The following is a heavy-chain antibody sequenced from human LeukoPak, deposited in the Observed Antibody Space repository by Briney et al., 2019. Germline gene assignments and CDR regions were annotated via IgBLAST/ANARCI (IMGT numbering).Heavy chain of an antibody. CDR2: ISYDGSNK. D-gene: IGHD2-2*01. V-gene: IGHV3-30*04. CDR1: GFTFSSYA. J-gene: IGHJ6*02. CDR3: ARELLYCSSTSCYPLNYYYYGMDV. Sequence: GRSLRLSCAASGFTFSSYAMHWVRQAPGKGLEWVAVISYDGSNKYYADSVKGRFTISRDNSKNTLYLQMNSLRAEDTAVYYCARELLYCSSTSCYPLNYYYYGMDVWGQGTTVTVSS.